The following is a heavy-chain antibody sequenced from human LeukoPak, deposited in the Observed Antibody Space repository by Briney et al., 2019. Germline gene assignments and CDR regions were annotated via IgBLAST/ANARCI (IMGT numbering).Heavy chain of an antibody. V-gene: IGHV4-31*03. Sequence: SETLSLTCTVSGASIRSSGYYWSWIRQDPAKGLEWIGYIYHSGNTYYNPSLKSRVTISLDTSKNQFSLKLRSVIAADTAVYYCARANYYDSTGYLPVVYPSDFWGQGTLVTVST. CDR1: GASIRSSGYY. CDR2: IYHSGNT. CDR3: ARANYYDSTGYLPVVYPSDF. J-gene: IGHJ4*02. D-gene: IGHD3-22*01.